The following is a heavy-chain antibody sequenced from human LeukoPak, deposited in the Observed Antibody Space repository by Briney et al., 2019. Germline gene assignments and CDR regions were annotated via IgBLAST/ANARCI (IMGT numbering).Heavy chain of an antibody. D-gene: IGHD2-21*01. V-gene: IGHV3-74*01. Sequence: GGSLRLSCAASGFTVGSYWMHWARQAPGKGLVWVSRINRDGSRIDHAGSVRGRFTISRDNAKNTLYLQMNSLGVEDTAVYYCVRDFVGPDEYWGQGTQVTVSS. CDR3: VRDFVGPDEY. J-gene: IGHJ4*02. CDR1: GFTVGSYW. CDR2: INRDGSRI.